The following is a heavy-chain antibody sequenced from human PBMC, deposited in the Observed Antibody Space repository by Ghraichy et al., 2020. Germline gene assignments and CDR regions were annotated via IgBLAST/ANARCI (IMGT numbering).Heavy chain of an antibody. J-gene: IGHJ4*02. Sequence: SETLSLTCFVSGGSISSPNWWSWVRQPPGKGLEWIGEVYHTGTTNANPSLKSRVTISVDESSNDFSLKLISLTAADTAVYYCATRDYSGIYWGQGTLVTVSS. CDR1: GGSISSPNW. V-gene: IGHV4-4*02. CDR3: ATRDYSGIY. CDR2: VYHTGTT. D-gene: IGHD1-26*01.